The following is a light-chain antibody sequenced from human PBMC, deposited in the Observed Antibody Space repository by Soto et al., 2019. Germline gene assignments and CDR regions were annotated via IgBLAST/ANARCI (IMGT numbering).Light chain of an antibody. J-gene: IGKJ5*01. V-gene: IGKV3-20*01. Sequence: TECTAHMSVSTGERATLSCRASQGISNTYLAWYQQKPGQSPRLLIYGASSRATGIPDRFSGSGSGTDFTLTTSCVEPEDFAVYSCQRYGRLLITFGQGTRMEIK. CDR3: QRYGRLLIT. CDR1: QGISNTY. CDR2: GAS.